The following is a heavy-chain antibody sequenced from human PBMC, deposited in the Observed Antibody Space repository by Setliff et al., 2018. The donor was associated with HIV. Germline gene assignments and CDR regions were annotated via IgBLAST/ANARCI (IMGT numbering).Heavy chain of an antibody. CDR3: ATRGDYKPLYYMDV. D-gene: IGHD3-22*01. CDR1: GGSISSSSFY. Sequence: SETLSLTCTVSGGSISSSSFYWGWIRQPPGKGLEWVGTLYYSGSTFFNPSLKSRVTISVDTSKNQFSLRLTSVTAADTAVYYCATRGDYKPLYYMDVWGRGTPVTVSS. J-gene: IGHJ6*03. CDR2: LYYSGST. V-gene: IGHV4-39*01.